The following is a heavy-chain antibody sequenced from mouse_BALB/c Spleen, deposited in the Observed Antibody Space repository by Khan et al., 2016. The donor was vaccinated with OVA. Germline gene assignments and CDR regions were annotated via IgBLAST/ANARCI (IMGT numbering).Heavy chain of an antibody. Sequence: EVELVESGGGLVRPGGSLKLSCAASGFSFSSYSMSWVRQTPEKRLEWVATISSGGTYTYYPDSVKGRFTISRDNAKNTLYLQMSSLKSEETAMFYCTRHRGYHGTNPYFDYWGQGTTLTVSS. CDR3: TRHRGYHGTNPYFDY. V-gene: IGHV5-6-4*01. CDR1: GFSFSSYS. CDR2: ISSGGTYT. D-gene: IGHD1-1*01. J-gene: IGHJ2*01.